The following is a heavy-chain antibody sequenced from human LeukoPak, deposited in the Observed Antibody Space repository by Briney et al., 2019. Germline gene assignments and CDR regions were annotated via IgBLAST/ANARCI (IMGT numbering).Heavy chain of an antibody. J-gene: IGHJ5*02. Sequence: RSSETLSLTCAGYGGSFSGYYWSWIRQPPGKGLEWIGEINHSGSTNYNPSLKSRVTISVDTSKNQFSLKLSSVTAADTAVYYCARGGAHYYDSSGYPTPFDPWGQGTPVTVSS. CDR1: GGSFSGYY. CDR3: ARGGAHYYDSSGYPTPFDP. CDR2: INHSGST. V-gene: IGHV4-34*01. D-gene: IGHD3-22*01.